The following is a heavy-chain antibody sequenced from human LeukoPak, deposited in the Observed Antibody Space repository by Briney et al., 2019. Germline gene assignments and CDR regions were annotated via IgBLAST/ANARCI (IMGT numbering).Heavy chain of an antibody. V-gene: IGHV4-39*01. CDR3: ARIRRYYDFWRGENWFDP. J-gene: IGHJ5*02. CDR2: IYYSGST. D-gene: IGHD3-3*01. Sequence: LRLSCAASGFTFSRYSMNWVRQLPGKGLEWIGRIYYSGSTYYNPSLKSRVTISVDTSKNQFSLSLSSVTAADTAVYYCARIRRYYDFWRGENWFDPWGQGTLVTVSS. CDR1: GFTFSRYSMN.